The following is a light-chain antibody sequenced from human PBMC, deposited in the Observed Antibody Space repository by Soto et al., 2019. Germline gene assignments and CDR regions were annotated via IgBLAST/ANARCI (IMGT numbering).Light chain of an antibody. CDR2: EGS. CDR1: SSDVGSYNL. J-gene: IGLJ1*01. CDR3: CSYAGSSTQV. V-gene: IGLV2-23*01. Sequence: QSALTQPASVSGSPGQSITISCTGTSSDVGSYNLVSWYQQHPGKAPKLMIYEGSKRPSGVSNRISGSKSGNTASLTISGLKAEDEADHYCCSYAGSSTQVFGTGTKVTVL.